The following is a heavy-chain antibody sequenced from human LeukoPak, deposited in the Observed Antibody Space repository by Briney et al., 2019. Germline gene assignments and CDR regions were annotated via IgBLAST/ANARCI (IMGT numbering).Heavy chain of an antibody. V-gene: IGHV5-10-1*01. CDR1: GYSFPYHL. CDR2: NAPSDSYT. CDR3: VRQPPGVYDTTQNWFDP. Sequence: GASLKISCEVSGYSFPYHLNTRGRPVAREGAGVVGRNAPSDSYTNYNPSFEGHVTMSVEKSITTVYLQWSSLKASDTAMYYCVRQPPGVYDTTQNWFDPWGQGTLVTVSS. D-gene: IGHD3-22*01. J-gene: IGHJ5*02.